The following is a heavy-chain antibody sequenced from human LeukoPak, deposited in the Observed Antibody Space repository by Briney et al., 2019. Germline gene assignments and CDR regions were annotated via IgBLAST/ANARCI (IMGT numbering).Heavy chain of an antibody. CDR2: FDPEDGET. V-gene: IGHV1-24*01. CDR1: GYTLTELS. Sequence: ASVKVSCKVSGYTLTELSMHWVRQAPGKGLEWMGGFDPEDGETIYAQKFQGRVTMTEDTSTDTAYMELSSLRSEDTAVYYCATTGPYYYGSGSYAFSYWGQGTLVTASS. D-gene: IGHD3-10*01. CDR3: ATTGPYYYGSGSYAFSY. J-gene: IGHJ4*02.